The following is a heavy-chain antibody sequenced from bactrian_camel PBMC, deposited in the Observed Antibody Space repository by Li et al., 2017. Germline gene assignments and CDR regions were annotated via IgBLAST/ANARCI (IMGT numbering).Heavy chain of an antibody. CDR3: AMTISSGYCSYRMGYNY. V-gene: IGHV3S1*01. CDR2: IDSDGTT. J-gene: IGHJ4*01. Sequence: HVQLVESGGGPVQAGGSLRLSCEVSGDTRYIYCMGWVRQAPRKGREGVAVIDSDGTTTYKDSVKGRFTFSKDYAANILYLQMNSLKPEDTAMYYCAMTISSGYCSYRMGYNYWGQGTQVTVS. CDR1: GDTRYIYC. D-gene: IGHD3*01.